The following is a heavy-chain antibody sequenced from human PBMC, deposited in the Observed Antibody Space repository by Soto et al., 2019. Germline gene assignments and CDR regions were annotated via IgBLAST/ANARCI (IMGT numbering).Heavy chain of an antibody. CDR3: ARAGVRYFDWLLFAYYYGMDV. J-gene: IGHJ6*02. CDR2: VNAGNGNT. V-gene: IGHV1-3*01. Sequence: QVQLVQSGAEVKKPGASVKVSCKASGNTFTSYAMHWVRQAPGQRLEWMGWVNAGNGNTNYAQKLQGRVTMTTDTSTSTAYMELRSLRSDDTAVYYCARAGVRYFDWLLFAYYYGMDVWGQGTTVTVSS. D-gene: IGHD3-9*01. CDR1: GNTFTSYA.